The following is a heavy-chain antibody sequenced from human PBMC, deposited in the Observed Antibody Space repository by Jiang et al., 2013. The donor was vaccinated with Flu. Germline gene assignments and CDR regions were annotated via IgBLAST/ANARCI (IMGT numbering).Heavy chain of an antibody. CDR1: GGSISPYY. D-gene: IGHD1-7*01. CDR2: IPYSGSS. V-gene: IGHV4-59*08. J-gene: IGHJ4*02. Sequence: SGPGLVKPSETLSLTCTVSGGSISPYYWSWIRQPPGRGLEWIGYIPYSGSSIYNSSLNSRVTISIDTSKNQFSLKLRSVTAADTAMYYCARHEGGTTYDFWGRGTL. CDR3: ARHEGGTTYDF.